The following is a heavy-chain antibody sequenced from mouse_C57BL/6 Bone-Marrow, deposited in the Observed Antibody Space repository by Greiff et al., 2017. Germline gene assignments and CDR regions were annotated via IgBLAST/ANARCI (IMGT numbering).Heavy chain of an antibody. Sequence: VQLQQSGPVLVKPGASVKMSCKASGYTFTDYYMNWVKQSHGKSLEWIGVINPYNGGTSYNQKFKGKATLTVDKSSSTAYMELNSLTSEDSAVYYCARFYYDAMDYWGKGTSVTVSS. CDR3: ARFYYDAMDY. V-gene: IGHV1-19*01. CDR2: INPYNGGT. J-gene: IGHJ4*01. CDR1: GYTFTDYY.